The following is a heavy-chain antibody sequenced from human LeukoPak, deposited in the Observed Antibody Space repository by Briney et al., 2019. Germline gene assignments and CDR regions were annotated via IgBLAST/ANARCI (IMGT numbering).Heavy chain of an antibody. D-gene: IGHD6-13*01. CDR2: ISYDGSNK. CDR1: GFTFSSYG. J-gene: IGHJ4*02. CDR3: AKDFAIAAAGTDY. Sequence: GGSLRLSCAASGFTFSSYGMHWVRQAPGKGLEWVAVISYDGSNKYYADSVKGRFTISRDNSENTLYLQMNSPRAEDTAVYYCAKDFAIAAAGTDYWGQGTLVTVSS. V-gene: IGHV3-30*18.